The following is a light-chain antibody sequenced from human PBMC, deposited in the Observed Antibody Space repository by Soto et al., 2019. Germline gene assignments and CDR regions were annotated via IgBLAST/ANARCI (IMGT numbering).Light chain of an antibody. J-gene: IGLJ2*01. CDR2: GNS. CDR3: QSYDSSLSGSV. V-gene: IGLV1-40*01. CDR1: SSNIGAGYD. Sequence: QSVLTQPPSVSGAPGQRVTISCTGSSSNIGAGYDVHWYQQLPGTAPKLLIYGNSNRPSGVPDRFSGSKSGTSASLAITGPKAEDEADYYCQSYDSSLSGSVFGGGTKVTVL.